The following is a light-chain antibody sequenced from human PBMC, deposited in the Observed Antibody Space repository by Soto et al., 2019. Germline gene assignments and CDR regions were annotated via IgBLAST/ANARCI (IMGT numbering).Light chain of an antibody. J-gene: IGLJ2*01. Sequence: QSVLTQPASVAGSPGQSITISCTGTSSDIGGYNLVSWYQQHPGKAPKLMIYEGSLRPSGVSTRFSGSKSGNTASLTISGLQAEDEGDYYCCSYVGSSSSVIFGGGTKVTVL. CDR1: SSDIGGYNL. CDR3: CSYVGSSSSVI. V-gene: IGLV2-23*01. CDR2: EGS.